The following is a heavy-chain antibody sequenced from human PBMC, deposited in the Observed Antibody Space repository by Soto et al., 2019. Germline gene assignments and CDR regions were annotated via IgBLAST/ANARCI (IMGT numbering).Heavy chain of an antibody. CDR3: ARDPELPYYDFWSGYSIPRGMDV. V-gene: IGHV3-7*03. CDR2: IKQDGSEK. CDR1: GFTFSSYR. J-gene: IGHJ6*02. Sequence: GGSLRLSCAASGFTFSSYRMSWVRQAPGKGLEWVANIKQDGSEKYYVDSVKGRFTISRDNAKNSLYLQMNSLRAEDTAVYYCARDPELPYYDFWSGYSIPRGMDVWGQGTTVTVSS. D-gene: IGHD3-3*01.